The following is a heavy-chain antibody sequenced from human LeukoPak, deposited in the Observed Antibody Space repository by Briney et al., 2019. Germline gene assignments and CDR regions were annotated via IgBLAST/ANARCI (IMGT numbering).Heavy chain of an antibody. V-gene: IGHV3-30*04. J-gene: IGHJ4*02. CDR3: ARDVGYYFDY. Sequence: GRSLRLSCAASGFTFSSYAMHWVRQAPGKGLEWVAVISYDGSNKYYADSVKGRFTISRDNSKNTLYLQVNSLRAEDTAVYYCARDVGYYFDYWGQGTLVTVSS. D-gene: IGHD3-10*01. CDR2: ISYDGSNK. CDR1: GFTFSSYA.